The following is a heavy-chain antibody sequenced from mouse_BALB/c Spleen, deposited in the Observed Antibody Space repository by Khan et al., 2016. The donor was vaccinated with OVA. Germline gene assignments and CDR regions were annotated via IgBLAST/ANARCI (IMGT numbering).Heavy chain of an antibody. J-gene: IGHJ2*01. CDR1: GYTFSGYW. Sequence: VQLQESGAELMKPGASVKISCKATGYTFSGYWLEWVKQRPGHGLEWIGENLPGSGSRNYNEKFKGQATLTAEKSSKTTYMQLSSLTSEDSADYYCARVNYGTSDYFDYWGQGTTLTVSS. V-gene: IGHV1-9*01. CDR3: ARVNYGTSDYFDY. D-gene: IGHD1-1*01. CDR2: NLPGSGSR.